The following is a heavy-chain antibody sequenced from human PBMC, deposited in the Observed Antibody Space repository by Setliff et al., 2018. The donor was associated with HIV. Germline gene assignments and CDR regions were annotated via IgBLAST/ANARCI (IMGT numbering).Heavy chain of an antibody. Sequence: PSETLSLTCTVSGGSISSYYWSWIQQPPGKGLEWIGYISYSGSTNYNPSLKSRVTLSVKTSKNQFSLKLNSVTAADTAVYYCARASSRDWYNYFGPWGQGTLVTVS. D-gene: IGHD6-19*01. CDR2: ISYSGST. V-gene: IGHV4-59*12. CDR1: GGSISSYY. J-gene: IGHJ5*02. CDR3: ARASSRDWYNYFGP.